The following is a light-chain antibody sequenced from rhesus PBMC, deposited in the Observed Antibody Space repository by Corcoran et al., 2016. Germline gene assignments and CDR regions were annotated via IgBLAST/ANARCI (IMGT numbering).Light chain of an antibody. CDR2: GAS. V-gene: IGKV3-42*03. Sequence: EIVMTQSPATLSLSPGERATLPCRASQRVSSCLAWYQQQPGQAPRLLIYGASSRATGLPDRFSDSGSGTEFTLTISSLEPEDFAVYYCQQYNNWPPTFGGGTKVDIK. CDR3: QQYNNWPPT. CDR1: QRVSSC. J-gene: IGKJ4*01.